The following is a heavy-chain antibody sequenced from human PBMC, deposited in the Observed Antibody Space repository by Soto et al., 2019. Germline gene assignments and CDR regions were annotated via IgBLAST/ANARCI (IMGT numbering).Heavy chain of an antibody. J-gene: IGHJ5*02. D-gene: IGHD3-16*01. CDR2: IGTAGDT. V-gene: IGHV3-13*01. CDR3: ARGFRVFEQWGEEQNWFDP. CDR1: GFTFSSYD. Sequence: PGGSLRLSCAASGFTFSSYDMHWVRQATGKGLEWVSAIGTAGDTYYPGSVKGRFTISRENAKNSLYLQMNSLRAGDTAVYYCARGFRVFEQWGEEQNWFDPWGQGTLVTVSS.